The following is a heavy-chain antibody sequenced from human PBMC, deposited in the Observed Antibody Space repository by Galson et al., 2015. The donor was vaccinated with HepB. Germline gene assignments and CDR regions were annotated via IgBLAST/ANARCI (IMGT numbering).Heavy chain of an antibody. CDR3: ARGGRKTSFDY. Sequence: QVQLQESGPGLVEPSETLSLTCTVSGGSTSSGGYYWSWIRQHPGKGLEWIGYIYYSGSTYYNPSLKSRVTISVDTSKDQFTLNMNSVTAADTAVYYCARGGRKTSFDYWGQGALVTVSS. CDR1: GGSTSSGGYY. D-gene: IGHD1-1*01. V-gene: IGHV4-31*03. J-gene: IGHJ4*02. CDR2: IYYSGST.